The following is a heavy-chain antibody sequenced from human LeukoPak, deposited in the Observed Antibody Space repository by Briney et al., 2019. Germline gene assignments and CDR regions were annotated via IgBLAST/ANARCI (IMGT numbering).Heavy chain of an antibody. V-gene: IGHV3-7*01. CDR3: ATDLNWASH. D-gene: IGHD3-16*01. J-gene: IGHJ4*02. CDR2: INKDGSEK. Sequence: GESLRLSCIGSGMNYYWMTWLRQAPGRGLESVANINKDGSEKYYLDAVNGRITISRDNIKNSVFLQINSLRAEDTGIYYCATDLNWASHCGQGTLVTVSS. CDR1: GMNYYW.